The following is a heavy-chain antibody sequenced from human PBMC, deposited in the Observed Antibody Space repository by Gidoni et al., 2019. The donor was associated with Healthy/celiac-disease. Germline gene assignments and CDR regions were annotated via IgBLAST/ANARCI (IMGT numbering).Heavy chain of an antibody. CDR1: GCSISSSSYY. CDR3: ARHQNDFWPRLRYYGMDV. CDR2: IYYSGST. V-gene: IGHV4-39*01. J-gene: IGHJ6*02. Sequence: QLQLQESGPGLVKPSETLSLTCTVYGCSISSSSYYWGWIRQPPGKGLEWIGSIYYSGSTYYNPSLKSRVTISVDTSKNQFSLKLSSVTAADTAVYYCARHQNDFWPRLRYYGMDVWGQGTTVTVSS. D-gene: IGHD3-3*01.